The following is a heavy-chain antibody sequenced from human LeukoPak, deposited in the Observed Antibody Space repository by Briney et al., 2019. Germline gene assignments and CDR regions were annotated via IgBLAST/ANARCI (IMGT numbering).Heavy chain of an antibody. CDR1: GFTFSNYW. J-gene: IGHJ6*02. CDR2: IKQDGSEK. Sequence: GGSLRLSCAASGFTFSNYWMSWVRQAPGKGLEWVANIKQDGSEKYYVDSVKGRFTISRDNTKNSLFLQMSSLRAEDTAVYYCARVQSSGYYYDYYGMDVWGQGTTVTVSS. D-gene: IGHD3-22*01. CDR3: ARVQSSGYYYDYYGMDV. V-gene: IGHV3-7*01.